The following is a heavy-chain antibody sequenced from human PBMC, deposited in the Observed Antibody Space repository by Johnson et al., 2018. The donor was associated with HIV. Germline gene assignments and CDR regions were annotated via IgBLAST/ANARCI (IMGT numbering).Heavy chain of an antibody. J-gene: IGHJ3*02. CDR3: AKVRWLRLDNEAFDS. V-gene: IGHV3-30*14. CDR1: GFTFSSYA. CDR2: ISYDGSNK. Sequence: VQLVESGGGVVQPGRSLRLSCAASGFTFSSYAMHWVRQAPGKGLVWVAAISYDGSNKYYADSVKGRFTISRDNSKKKVYLQMGSLRPEDMTVYYCAKVRWLRLDNEAFDSWGQGTMVTVS. D-gene: IGHD5-12*01.